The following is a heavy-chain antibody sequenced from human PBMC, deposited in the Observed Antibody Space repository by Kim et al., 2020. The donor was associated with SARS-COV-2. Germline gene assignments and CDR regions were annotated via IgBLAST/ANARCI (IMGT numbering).Heavy chain of an antibody. J-gene: IGHJ4*02. D-gene: IGHD5-12*01. V-gene: IGHV4-61*02. Sequence: SETLSLTCTASGGSISSGSYYWSWIRQPAGKGLEWIGRIYTSGSTNYNPSLKSRVTISVDTTKNQFSLKLSSVTAAETAVYYCAREGGNSGYFARFIDFWGQVSLVTVSS. CDR3: AREGGNSGYFARFIDF. CDR1: GGSISSGSYY. CDR2: IYTSGST.